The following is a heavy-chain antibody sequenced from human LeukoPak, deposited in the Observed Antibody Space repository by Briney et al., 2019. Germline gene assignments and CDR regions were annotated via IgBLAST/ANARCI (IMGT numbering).Heavy chain of an antibody. Sequence: ASVKVSCKASGGTFSSYPIHWVRQAPGQRLEWMGWINTGNGNTKYSQRFEGGVTVTTDTSAAAAYMELSSLRSEDTAVYYCARDRAMADYWGQGTLVTVSS. CDR3: ARDRAMADY. J-gene: IGHJ4*02. CDR2: INTGNGNT. V-gene: IGHV1-3*04. D-gene: IGHD5-18*01. CDR1: GGTFSSYP.